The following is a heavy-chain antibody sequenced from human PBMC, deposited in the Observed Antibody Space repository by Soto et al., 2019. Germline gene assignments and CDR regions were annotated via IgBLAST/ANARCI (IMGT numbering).Heavy chain of an antibody. J-gene: IGHJ4*02. CDR2: ISGSGGST. D-gene: IGHD3-9*01. CDR1: GFTFSSYA. Sequence: PGGSLRLSCAASGFTFSSYAMSCVRQAPGKGLEWVSAISGSGGSTYYADSVKGRFTISRDNAKNTRYLQMNRLSAEDTAVYYCAKDLIRYFDWLLFSDWGQGTLVTVSS. CDR3: AKDLIRYFDWLLFSD. V-gene: IGHV3-23*01.